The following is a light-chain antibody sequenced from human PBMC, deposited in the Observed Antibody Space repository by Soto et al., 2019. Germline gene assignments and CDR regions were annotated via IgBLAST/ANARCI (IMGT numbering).Light chain of an antibody. Sequence: QSVLTQPPSASGTPGQRVTISCSGSNSNIGSNTVSWYQQLPGTAPKLLIYSNNQRPSGVPDRFSGSKYGTSASLAISGLQSEAEADYYCAAWDDSLNVVVFGGGTKLTVL. J-gene: IGLJ2*01. V-gene: IGLV1-44*01. CDR3: AAWDDSLNVVV. CDR2: SNN. CDR1: NSNIGSNT.